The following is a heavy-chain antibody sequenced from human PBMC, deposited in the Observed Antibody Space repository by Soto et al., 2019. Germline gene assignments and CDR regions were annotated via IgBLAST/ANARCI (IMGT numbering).Heavy chain of an antibody. CDR3: ARGSSPSYYYGMDV. CDR1: GYTFTSYD. Sequence: ASVKVSCKASGYTFTSYDINWVRQATGQGLEWMGWMNPNSGNTGYAQKFQGRVTMTRNTSIGTAYMELSSLRSEDTAVYYCARGSSPSYYYGMDVWGQGTTVTVSS. J-gene: IGHJ6*02. D-gene: IGHD1-26*01. V-gene: IGHV1-8*01. CDR2: MNPNSGNT.